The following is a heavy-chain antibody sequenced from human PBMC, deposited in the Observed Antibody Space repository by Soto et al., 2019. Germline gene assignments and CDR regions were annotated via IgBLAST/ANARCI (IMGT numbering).Heavy chain of an antibody. Sequence: PXETLSLTGAVYGGSFCGYYWSWIRQPPGKGLEWIGEMHQSGSTKYNPSLKSRVTLSLDTSQNQLSLKMSSVTAADTAMYYCARRVVAAALGLWGRGTLVTVSS. CDR1: GGSFCGYY. J-gene: IGHJ2*01. CDR3: ARRVVAAALGL. V-gene: IGHV4-34*01. D-gene: IGHD2-2*01. CDR2: MHQSGST.